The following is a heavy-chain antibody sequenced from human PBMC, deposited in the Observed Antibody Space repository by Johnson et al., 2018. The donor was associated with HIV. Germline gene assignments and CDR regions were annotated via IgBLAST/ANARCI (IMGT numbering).Heavy chain of an antibody. Sequence: EVQLVESGGGLVQPGGSLRLSCAASGFTFSNYWMSWVRQAPGKGLEWVANIKVDGSEKNYVDSVKGRFTIYRDNAKNSLYLQMNSLRAEDTAVYYCARDTHDYPTADAFDIWGPGTVVTVSP. CDR2: IKVDGSEK. J-gene: IGHJ3*02. V-gene: IGHV3-7*05. CDR3: ARDTHDYPTADAFDI. CDR1: GFTFSNYW. D-gene: IGHD4-11*01.